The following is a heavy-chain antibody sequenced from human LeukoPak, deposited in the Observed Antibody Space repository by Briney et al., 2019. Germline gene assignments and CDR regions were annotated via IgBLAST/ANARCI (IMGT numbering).Heavy chain of an antibody. J-gene: IGHJ5*02. D-gene: IGHD3-10*01. CDR3: ARLLGIVVRGVIINGNWFDP. CDR2: IYYSGST. V-gene: IGHV4-39*01. CDR1: GGSISSSSYY. Sequence: SETLSLTCTVSGGSISSSSYYWGWIRQPPGKGLEWIGSIYYSGSTYYNPSLKSRVTISVDTSKNQFSLKLSSVTAADTAVYYCARLLGIVVRGVIINGNWFDPWGQGTLVTVSS.